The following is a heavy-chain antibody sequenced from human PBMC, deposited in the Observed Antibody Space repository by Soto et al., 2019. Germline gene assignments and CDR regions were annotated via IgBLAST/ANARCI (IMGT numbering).Heavy chain of an antibody. J-gene: IGHJ3*02. Sequence: GGSLRLSCVGTGLNFDDSAMHWVRQAPGKGLEWVSGITWNSRVLAYADSVKGRFTISRDNARNSLYLQMDSLRDEDTAVYYCAKHTMSYHQGHPGFDIWGQGTMVTVSS. CDR2: ITWNSRVL. V-gene: IGHV3-9*01. CDR3: AKHTMSYHQGHPGFDI. D-gene: IGHD1-26*01. CDR1: GLNFDDSA.